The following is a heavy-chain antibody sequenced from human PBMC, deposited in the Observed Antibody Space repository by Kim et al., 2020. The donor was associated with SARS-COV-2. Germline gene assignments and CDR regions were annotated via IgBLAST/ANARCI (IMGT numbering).Heavy chain of an antibody. J-gene: IGHJ4*01. CDR1: GFTFGSYG. D-gene: IGHD2-8*01. V-gene: IGHV3-23*01. CDR2: ISGGASNT. CDR3: AREGVIDGTNYYPYFD. Sequence: GGSLRLSCVASGFTFGSYGMRWVRQAPGKGLEWVSVISGGASNTFYADSVRGLFTISRDNAKNTLYLQMNSLRAEDTAVYYCAREGVIDGTNYYPYFD.